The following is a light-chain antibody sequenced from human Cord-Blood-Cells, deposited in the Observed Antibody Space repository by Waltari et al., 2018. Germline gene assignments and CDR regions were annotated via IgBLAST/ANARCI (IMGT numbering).Light chain of an antibody. J-gene: IGLJ3*02. CDR3: SSYTSSSTRV. CDR1: SSDVGGYNY. CDR2: DVS. V-gene: IGLV2-14*01. Sequence: QSALTQPASVSGSPGQSITISCTGTSSDVGGYNYVSWYQQHPGKAPKLMIYDVSNRPSGVSSRFSGSKAGNTASLTISGLQAEDEADYYCSSYTSSSTRVFGGGNKLTVL.